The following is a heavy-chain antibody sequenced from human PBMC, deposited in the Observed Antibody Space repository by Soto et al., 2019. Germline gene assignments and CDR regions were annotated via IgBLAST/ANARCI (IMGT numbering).Heavy chain of an antibody. V-gene: IGHV1-18*01. CDR1: SDTFTSYD. CDR2: ISTYNGNT. CDR3: GRDPGYTSGWYIDH. D-gene: IGHD6-19*01. Sequence: QVQLVQSGAEVKRPRASLKVSCKASSDTFTSYDVSWVRQAPGQGLEWLGWISTYNGNTIYAQTLQDRLSVTTDTSTYTAHMELRRLGYDDTAVYYCGRDPGYTSGWYIDHWGQGTLVTVSS. J-gene: IGHJ4*02.